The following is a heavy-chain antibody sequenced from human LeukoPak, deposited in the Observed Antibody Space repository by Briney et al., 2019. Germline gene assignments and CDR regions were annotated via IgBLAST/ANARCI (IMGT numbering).Heavy chain of an antibody. J-gene: IGHJ4*02. CDR3: SRTILEVATAGVAYIDY. Sequence: ASVKVSCKASGYTFTSYYIHLVRQAPGQGLEWMGIIKPSGGSTSYAQKFQGKVTMTRATATSTVSMELNSPRSEDTAVYYCSRTILEVATAGVAYIDYWGQATLVTVPS. V-gene: IGHV1-46*01. D-gene: IGHD5-24*01. CDR1: GYTFTSYY. CDR2: IKPSGGST.